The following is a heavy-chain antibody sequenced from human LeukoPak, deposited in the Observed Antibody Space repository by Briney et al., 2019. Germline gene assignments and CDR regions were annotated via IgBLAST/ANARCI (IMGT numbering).Heavy chain of an antibody. CDR3: TTDEYGYCSSTSCPNDY. V-gene: IGHV3-15*01. CDR1: GFTFSNAW. D-gene: IGHD2-2*01. CDR2: IKSKTDGGTT. J-gene: IGHJ4*02. Sequence: GGSLRLSCAASGFTFSNAWMSWVRQAPGKGLEWVGRIKSKTDGGTTDYAAPVKGRFTISRDDSKNTLYLQMNSLKNEDTAVYYCTTDEYGYCSSTSCPNDYWGQGTLVTVSS.